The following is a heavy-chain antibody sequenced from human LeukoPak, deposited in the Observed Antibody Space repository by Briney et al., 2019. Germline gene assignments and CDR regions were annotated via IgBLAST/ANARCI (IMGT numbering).Heavy chain of an antibody. V-gene: IGHV4-59*08. D-gene: IGHD3-9*01. CDR1: GGSISSYY. Sequence: PSEALSLTCTVSGGSISSYYWSWIRQPPGKGLEWIGYIYYSGSTNYNPSLKSRVTISVDTSKNQFSLKLSSVTAADTAVYYCARAPYYDILTGSLDAFDIWSQGTMVTVSS. J-gene: IGHJ3*02. CDR2: IYYSGST. CDR3: ARAPYYDILTGSLDAFDI.